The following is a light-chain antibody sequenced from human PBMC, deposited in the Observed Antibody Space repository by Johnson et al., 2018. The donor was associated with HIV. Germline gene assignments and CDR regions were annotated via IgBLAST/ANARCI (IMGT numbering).Light chain of an antibody. CDR2: DNN. CDR3: GTWDSSLSAEV. J-gene: IGLJ1*01. CDR1: SSNIGNNY. Sequence: QSVLTQPPSVSAAPGQKVTISCSASSSNIGNNYVSWYQQLPGTAPKLLIYDNNKRPSGIPDRFSGSKSGTSATLGITGLQTGDEADYYCGTWDSSLSAEVFGTGTKVTVL. V-gene: IGLV1-51*01.